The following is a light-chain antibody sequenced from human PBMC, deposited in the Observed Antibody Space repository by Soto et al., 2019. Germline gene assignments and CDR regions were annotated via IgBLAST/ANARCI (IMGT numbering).Light chain of an antibody. CDR1: QSVSSSH. CDR2: DTS. J-gene: IGKJ1*01. Sequence: EVEWTQSPGTLSLSPGERVTLSCRASQSVSSSHLAWYQQKRGQAPRLLIYDTSTRATGIPDRFSGSGSGTDFTLTISRLEPEDFAVYHCQQYGASPWTFGQGTKVDIK. CDR3: QQYGASPWT. V-gene: IGKV3-20*01.